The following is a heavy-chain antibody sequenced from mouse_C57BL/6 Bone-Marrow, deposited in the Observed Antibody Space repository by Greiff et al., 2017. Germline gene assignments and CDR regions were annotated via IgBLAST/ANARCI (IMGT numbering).Heavy chain of an antibody. V-gene: IGHV1-81*01. J-gene: IGHJ1*03. CDR3: ARGAFYGCSPFYWYFDV. CDR2: IYPRSGNT. D-gene: IGHD1-1*01. Sequence: QVQLQQSGAELARPGASVKLSCKASGYTFTSYGISWVKQRTGQGLEWIGEIYPRSGNTYYNEKFKGKATLTADKSSSTAYMELRSLTSEDSAVYFCARGAFYGCSPFYWYFDVWGTGTTVTVSS. CDR1: GYTFTSYG.